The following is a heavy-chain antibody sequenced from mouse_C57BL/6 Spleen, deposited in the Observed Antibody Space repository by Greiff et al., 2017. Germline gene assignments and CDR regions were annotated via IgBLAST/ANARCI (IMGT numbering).Heavy chain of an antibody. CDR2: ISYDGSN. J-gene: IGHJ4*01. CDR1: GYSITSGYY. V-gene: IGHV3-6*01. CDR3: AREFGTGSYAMDY. D-gene: IGHD4-1*01. Sequence: EVKLVESGPGLVKPSQSLSLTCSVTGYSITSGYYWNWIRQFPGNKLEWMGYISYDGSNNYNQSLKNRISITRDTSKNQFFLKLNSVTTEDTATYYCAREFGTGSYAMDYWGQGTSVTVSS.